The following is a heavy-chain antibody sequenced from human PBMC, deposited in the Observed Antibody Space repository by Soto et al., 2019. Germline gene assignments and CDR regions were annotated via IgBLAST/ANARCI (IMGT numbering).Heavy chain of an antibody. Sequence: GGSLRLSCAASGFTFSTYNMNWVRQTPGKGLEWVSSISSTSSYIYYADSVKGRFTISRDNAKNSLYLQMNSLRAEDTAVYYCARGVDIVATISAFDIWGQGTMVTVS. J-gene: IGHJ3*02. CDR1: GFTFSTYN. V-gene: IGHV3-21*01. CDR3: ARGVDIVATISAFDI. CDR2: ISSTSSYI. D-gene: IGHD5-12*01.